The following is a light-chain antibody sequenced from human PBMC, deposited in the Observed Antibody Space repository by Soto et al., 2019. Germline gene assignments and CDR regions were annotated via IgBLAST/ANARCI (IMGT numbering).Light chain of an antibody. CDR2: GNS. J-gene: IGLJ2*01. Sequence: QSVLTQPPSVSGAPGQRVTISCTGSSSNIGAGYDVHWYQQLPGTAPKLLIYGNSNRPSGVPDRFSGSKSGTSASLAITGLQAEDEADCYCQSYDSSLSGFVVFGGGTKLTVL. CDR3: QSYDSSLSGFVV. V-gene: IGLV1-40*01. CDR1: SSNIGAGYD.